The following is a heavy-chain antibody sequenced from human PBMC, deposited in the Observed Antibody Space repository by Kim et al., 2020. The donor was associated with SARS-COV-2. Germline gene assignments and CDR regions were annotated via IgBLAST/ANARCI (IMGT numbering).Heavy chain of an antibody. CDR1: GGSISSGGYY. J-gene: IGHJ3*02. CDR2: IYYSGST. V-gene: IGHV4-31*03. D-gene: IGHD4-4*01. Sequence: SETLSLTCTVSGGSISSGGYYWSWIRQHPGKGLEWIGYIYYSGSTYYNPSLKSRVTISVDTSKNQFSLKLSSVTAADTAVYYCARDRLHTVTTGGDAFDIWGQGTMVTVSS. CDR3: ARDRLHTVTTGGDAFDI.